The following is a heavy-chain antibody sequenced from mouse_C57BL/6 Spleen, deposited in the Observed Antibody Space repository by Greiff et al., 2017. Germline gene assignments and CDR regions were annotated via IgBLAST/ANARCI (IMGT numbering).Heavy chain of an antibody. J-gene: IGHJ1*03. CDR1: GYTFTSYW. CDR2: IYPGSGST. V-gene: IGHV1-55*01. CDR3: ARDYDYDWYFDV. Sequence: VQLQQPGAELVKPGASVKMSCKASGYTFTSYWITWVKQRPGQGLAWIGDIYPGSGSTNYNEKFKSKATLTVDTSSSTAYMQLSSLTSEDSAVYYCARDYDYDWYFDVWGTGTTVTVSS. D-gene: IGHD2-4*01.